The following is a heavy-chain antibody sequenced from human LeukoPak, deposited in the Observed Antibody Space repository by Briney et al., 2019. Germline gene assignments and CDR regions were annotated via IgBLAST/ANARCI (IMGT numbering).Heavy chain of an antibody. CDR1: GFTFSDYY. CDR2: ISSSGSTI. V-gene: IGHV3-11*01. D-gene: IGHD3-22*01. CDR3: ARDQARYYYDSSGYWLY. Sequence: GGSLRLSCAATGFTFSDYYMSWIRQAPGKGLEWVSYISSSGSTIYYADSVKGRFTISRDNAKNSLYLQMNSLRAEDTAVYYCARDQARYYYDSSGYWLYWGQGTLVTVSS. J-gene: IGHJ4*02.